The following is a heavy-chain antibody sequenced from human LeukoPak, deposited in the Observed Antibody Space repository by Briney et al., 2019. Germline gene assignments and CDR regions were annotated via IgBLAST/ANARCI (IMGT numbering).Heavy chain of an antibody. CDR3: ARDGGFGGPGGDNWFDS. Sequence: GGSLRLSCAVSGFTFSAKYMSWVRQGPGKGLDWISSIYSDGGTNYADSVKGRFTISRDNSKNTLYLQMNSLRPEDTAVYYCARDGGFGGPGGDNWFDSWGQGALVTVSS. D-gene: IGHD3-16*01. V-gene: IGHV3-66*02. J-gene: IGHJ5*01. CDR1: GFTFSAKY. CDR2: IYSDGGT.